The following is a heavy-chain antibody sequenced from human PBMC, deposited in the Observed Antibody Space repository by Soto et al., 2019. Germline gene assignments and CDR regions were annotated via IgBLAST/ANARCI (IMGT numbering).Heavy chain of an antibody. V-gene: IGHV3-48*03. Sequence: PGGSLRLSCEGSGFTFSSYEMNWVRQAPGKGLERVSYISSSGSTKNYADSVKGRFTISRDNVKNSLYLQMNSLRAEDTAVYYCARVPRNFYYNGMDVWGQGTTVTVSS. J-gene: IGHJ6*02. CDR3: ARVPRNFYYNGMDV. CDR1: GFTFSSYE. CDR2: ISSSGSTK.